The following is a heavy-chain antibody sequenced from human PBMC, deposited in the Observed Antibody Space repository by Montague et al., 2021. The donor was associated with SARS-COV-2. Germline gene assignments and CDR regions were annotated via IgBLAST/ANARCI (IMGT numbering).Heavy chain of an antibody. D-gene: IGHD3-3*01. V-gene: IGHV4-39*01. J-gene: IGHJ3*02. CDR1: GGSISSSSYY. Sequence: SETLSLTCIVSGGSISSSSYYWGWIRQPPGKGLEWIGSIYYSGSTYYNPSLKSRVTISLYTSKNQFSLKLNSVTAADTAVYYSARHSGRDTIFGVVIIPDAFDIWGQGTMVNVSS. CDR3: ARHSGRDTIFGVVIIPDAFDI. CDR2: IYYSGST.